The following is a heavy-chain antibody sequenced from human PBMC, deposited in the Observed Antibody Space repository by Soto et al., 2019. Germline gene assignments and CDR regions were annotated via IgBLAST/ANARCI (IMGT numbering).Heavy chain of an antibody. CDR2: MNPSTGNT. CDR3: ARGRIIVAGGFDP. J-gene: IGHJ5*02. D-gene: IGHD6-19*01. V-gene: IGHV1-8*01. CDR1: GYTFTSYD. Sequence: QVQLVQSGAEVKKPGASVKVSCKASGYTFTSYDIIWVRQATGQGLEWMGWMNPSTGNTDSAEKFQGRLTMTRNTPISTVYMELSSLSFEYTAVYYCARGRIIVAGGFDPWGQGTLVTVSS.